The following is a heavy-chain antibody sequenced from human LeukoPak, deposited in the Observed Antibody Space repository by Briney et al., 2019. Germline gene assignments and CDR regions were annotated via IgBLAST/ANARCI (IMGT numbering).Heavy chain of an antibody. Sequence: ASVKVSCKASGYTFTSYDINWVRQATGQGLEWMGWMNPNSGNTGYAQKFQGRVTITRNTSISTAYMELSSLRSEDTAVYYCARGRRLRFAFGYWFDPWGQGTLVTVSS. CDR1: GYTFTSYD. CDR3: ARGRRLRFAFGYWFDP. V-gene: IGHV1-8*03. J-gene: IGHJ5*02. D-gene: IGHD5-12*01. CDR2: MNPNSGNT.